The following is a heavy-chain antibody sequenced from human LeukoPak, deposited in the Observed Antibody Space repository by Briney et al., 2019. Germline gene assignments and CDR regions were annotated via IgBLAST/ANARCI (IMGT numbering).Heavy chain of an antibody. Sequence: SGESLRLSCAASGFTFSNTWMTWVRQAPGKGLERVSVIYSGGSTYYADSVKGRFTISRHNSKNTLYLQMNSLRAEDTAVYYCARGGAPYYYDSSGYNDAFDIWGQGTMVTVSS. J-gene: IGHJ3*02. D-gene: IGHD3-22*01. CDR2: IYSGGST. CDR1: GFTFSNTW. CDR3: ARGGAPYYYDSSGYNDAFDI. V-gene: IGHV3-53*04.